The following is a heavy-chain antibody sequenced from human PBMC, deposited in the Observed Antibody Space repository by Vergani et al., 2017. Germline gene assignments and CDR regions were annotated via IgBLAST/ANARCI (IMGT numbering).Heavy chain of an antibody. CDR1: GFSLSTSGVG. CDR2: IYWDDDK. J-gene: IGHJ4*02. V-gene: IGHV2-5*02. CDR3: AHRRSQYYDSSGYYNYFDY. Sequence: QITLKESGPTLVKPTQTLTLTCTFSGFSLSTSGVGVGWIRQPPGKALEWLALIYWDDDKRYSPSLKSRLTITKDTSKNQVVLTMTNMDPVDTATYYCAHRRSQYYDSSGYYNYFDYWGQGTLVTVSS. D-gene: IGHD3-22*01.